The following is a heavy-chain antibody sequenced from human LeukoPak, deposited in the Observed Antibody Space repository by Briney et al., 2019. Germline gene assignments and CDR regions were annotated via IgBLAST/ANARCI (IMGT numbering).Heavy chain of an antibody. V-gene: IGHV4-61*02. CDR2: IYTSGST. D-gene: IGHD3-10*01. J-gene: IGHJ2*01. CDR1: GGSISSGSYY. Sequence: SQTLSLTCTVSGGSISSGSYYWSWIRQPAGKGLEWIGRIYTSGSTNYNPSLKSRVTISVDTSKNQFSLKLSSVTAADTAVYYCASSVQGYFDLWGRGTLVTVSS. CDR3: ASSVQGYFDL.